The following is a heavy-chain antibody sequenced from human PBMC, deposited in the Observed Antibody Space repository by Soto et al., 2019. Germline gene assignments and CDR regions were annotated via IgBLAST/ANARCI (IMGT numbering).Heavy chain of an antibody. D-gene: IGHD6-19*01. V-gene: IGHV3-48*01. CDR2: ISSSSSTI. J-gene: IGHJ4*02. Sequence: GGFLRLSCAASGFTFSSYSMNWVRQAPGKGLEWVSYISSSSSTIYYADSVKGRFTISRDNAKNSLYLQMNSLRAEDTAVYYCARDQRSSGWYAFDYWGQGTLVTVSS. CDR3: ARDQRSSGWYAFDY. CDR1: GFTFSSYS.